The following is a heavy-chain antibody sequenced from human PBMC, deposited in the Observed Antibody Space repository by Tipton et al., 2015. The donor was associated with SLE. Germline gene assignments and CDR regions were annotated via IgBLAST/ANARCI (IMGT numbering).Heavy chain of an antibody. Sequence: QSGAEVKKPGASVKVSCKASGYTFTSYYMHWVRQAPGQGLEWIGIINPSGGSTSYAQKFQGRVTMTRDTSTSTVYMELRSLRSDDTAVYYCARFDIVVVPAAPDAFDIWGQGTMVTVSS. V-gene: IGHV1-46*01. CDR1: GYTFTSYY. J-gene: IGHJ3*02. CDR3: ARFDIVVVPAAPDAFDI. CDR2: INPSGGST. D-gene: IGHD2-2*01.